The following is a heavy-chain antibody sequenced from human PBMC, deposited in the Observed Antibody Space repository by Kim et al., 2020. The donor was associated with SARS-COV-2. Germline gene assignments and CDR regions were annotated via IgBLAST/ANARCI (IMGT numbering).Heavy chain of an antibody. CDR3: AKDISDILTGYYLVGMDV. Sequence: GGSLRLSCAASGFTFDDYAMHWVRQAPGKGLEWVSLISGDGGSTYYADSVKGRFTISRDNSKNSLYLQMNSLRTEDTALYYCAKDISDILTGYYLVGMDVWGQGTTVTVSS. CDR2: ISGDGGST. J-gene: IGHJ6*02. D-gene: IGHD3-9*01. V-gene: IGHV3-43*02. CDR1: GFTFDDYA.